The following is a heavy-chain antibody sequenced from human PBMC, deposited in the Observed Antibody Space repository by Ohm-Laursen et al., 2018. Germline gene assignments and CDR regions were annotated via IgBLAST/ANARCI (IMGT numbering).Heavy chain of an antibody. CDR1: GYTFTSYD. J-gene: IGHJ6*02. D-gene: IGHD2-2*01. CDR2: VNPVSKNT. V-gene: IGHV1-8*01. CDR3: AKAVRNQMLSTV. Sequence: ASVKVSCKTYGYTFTSYDISWVRQVSGQGLEWIGWVNPVSKNTVSVKDFRGRVTLTGDTSSSTAYMELRSLTSKDTAIYYCAKAVRNQMLSTVWGQGTAVTVSS.